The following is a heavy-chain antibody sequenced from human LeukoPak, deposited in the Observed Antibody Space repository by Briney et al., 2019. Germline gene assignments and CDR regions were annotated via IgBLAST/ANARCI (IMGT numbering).Heavy chain of an antibody. Sequence: SETLSLTCAVYGGSFSGYYWSWIRQLPGKGLEWIGEINHSGSTNYNPSLKSRVTISVDTSKNQFSLKLNSVTATDTAVYYCARHYGPWGQGTLVTVSS. CDR2: INHSGST. D-gene: IGHD3-16*01. CDR1: GGSFSGYY. V-gene: IGHV4-34*01. J-gene: IGHJ4*02. CDR3: ARHYGP.